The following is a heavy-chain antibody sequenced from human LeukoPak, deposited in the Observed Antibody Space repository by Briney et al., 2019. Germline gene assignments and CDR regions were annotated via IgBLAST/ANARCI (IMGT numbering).Heavy chain of an antibody. Sequence: SETLSLTCAVSGGSISSGGYSWSWIRQPPGKGLEWIGYIYHSGSTYYNPSLKSRVTISVDRSKNQFSLKLSSVTAADTAVYYCARARVVPAAFQFAPWGQGTLVTVSS. D-gene: IGHD2-2*01. V-gene: IGHV4-30-2*01. CDR3: ARARVVPAAFQFAP. CDR1: GGSISSGGYS. CDR2: IYHSGST. J-gene: IGHJ5*02.